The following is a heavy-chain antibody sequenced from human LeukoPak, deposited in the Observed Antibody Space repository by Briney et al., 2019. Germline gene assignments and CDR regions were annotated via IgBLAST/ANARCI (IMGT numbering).Heavy chain of an antibody. J-gene: IGHJ4*02. V-gene: IGHV1-8*01. Sequence: WASVKVSCKASGYTFTSYDINWVRQATGQGLEWMGWMNPNSGNTGYTQKFQGRVTMTRNTSISTAYMELSSLRSDDTAVYYCARVTTSEMVYALDYWGQGTLVTVSS. CDR1: GYTFTSYD. CDR2: MNPNSGNT. D-gene: IGHD2-8*01. CDR3: ARVTTSEMVYALDY.